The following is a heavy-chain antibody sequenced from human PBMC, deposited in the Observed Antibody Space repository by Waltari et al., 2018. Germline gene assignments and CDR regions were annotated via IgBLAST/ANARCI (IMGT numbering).Heavy chain of an antibody. CDR1: GFTFDEYT. J-gene: IGHJ4*02. V-gene: IGHV3-43*01. CDR2: ISWDGGST. D-gene: IGHD6-13*01. Sequence: EVQLVESGGVVVQPGGSLRLSCAASGFTFDEYTMHWGRQAPEKGLEWVSLISWDGGSTYYADSVKGRLTISRDNSKNSLYLQMNRLTTEDTALSYCEKDHWAAAGPGYPVAFDYWGQGTLVTVSS. CDR3: EKDHWAAAGPGYPVAFDY.